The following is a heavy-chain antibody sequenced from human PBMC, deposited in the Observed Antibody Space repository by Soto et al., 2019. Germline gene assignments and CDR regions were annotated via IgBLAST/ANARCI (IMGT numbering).Heavy chain of an antibody. CDR1: GGSISSGTYY. CDR2: IYYSGST. Sequence: QLQLQESGPGLVKPSETLSLTCTVSGGSISSGTYYWGWIRQPPGKGLEWIGSIYYSGSTYYSPSLKSRVTISVDTSKNQFSLKLSSVTAADAALYYCARHSYDTSGYHFDYWGQGTLVTVSS. CDR3: ARHSYDTSGYHFDY. J-gene: IGHJ4*02. D-gene: IGHD3-22*01. V-gene: IGHV4-39*01.